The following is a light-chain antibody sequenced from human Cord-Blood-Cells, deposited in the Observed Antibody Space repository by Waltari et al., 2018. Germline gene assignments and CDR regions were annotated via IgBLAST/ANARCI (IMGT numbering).Light chain of an antibody. CDR1: QSVSSN. CDR3: QQYNNWPV. J-gene: IGKJ4*01. Sequence: EIMMTESPGTLSVSPGERATPSCRASQSVSSNLAWYQQKPGQDPRLLIYGASTRATGIPARFSGSGSGTEFTLTISSLQSEDFAVYYCQQYNNWPVFGGGTKVEIK. V-gene: IGKV3-15*01. CDR2: GAS.